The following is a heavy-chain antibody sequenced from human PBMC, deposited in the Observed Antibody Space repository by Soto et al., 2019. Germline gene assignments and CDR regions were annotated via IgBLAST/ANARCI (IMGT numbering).Heavy chain of an antibody. Sequence: SETLSLTCTVSGGSISSGGYYWSWIRQHPGKGLEWIGYIYYSGSTYYNPSLKSRVTISVDTSKNQFSLKLSSVTAADTAVYYCARLLYTIFGPYGMDVWGQGTTVTVSS. D-gene: IGHD3-3*01. V-gene: IGHV4-30-4*08. J-gene: IGHJ6*02. CDR2: IYYSGST. CDR3: ARLLYTIFGPYGMDV. CDR1: GGSISSGGYY.